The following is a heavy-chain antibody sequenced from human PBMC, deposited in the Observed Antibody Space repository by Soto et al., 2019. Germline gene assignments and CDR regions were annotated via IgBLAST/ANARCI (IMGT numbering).Heavy chain of an antibody. V-gene: IGHV4-28*01. CDR2: IYYSGST. J-gene: IGHJ6*02. CDR1: GYSISSSNW. D-gene: IGHD6-19*01. Sequence: ETLSLTCAVSGYSISSSNWWGWIRQPPGKGLEWIGYIYYSGSTYYNPSLKSRVTMSVDTSKNQFSLKLSSVTAVDTAVYYCARTVAGTVGYYYGMGVWGQGTTVTVSS. CDR3: ARTVAGTVGYYYGMGV.